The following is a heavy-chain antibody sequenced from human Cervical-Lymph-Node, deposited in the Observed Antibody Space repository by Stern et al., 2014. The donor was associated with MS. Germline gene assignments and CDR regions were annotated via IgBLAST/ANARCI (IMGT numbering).Heavy chain of an antibody. Sequence: VQLVQSGAVVRKPGDSLRISCTGSGYGFSDYWIGWVRQMPGKGLEWIGVIYPGGSDTTYSQSFEGQVTMSADKSVAPAYLQWSSLKASDTAIYFCARQIEGIPGLWGQGTLVTVSS. V-gene: IGHV5-51*01. CDR3: ARQIEGIPGL. J-gene: IGHJ4*02. D-gene: IGHD6-13*01. CDR2: IYPGGSDT. CDR1: GYGFSDYW.